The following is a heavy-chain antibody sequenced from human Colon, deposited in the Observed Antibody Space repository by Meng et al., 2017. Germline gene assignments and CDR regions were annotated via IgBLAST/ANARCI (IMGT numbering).Heavy chain of an antibody. V-gene: IGHV4-31*01. D-gene: IGHD1-26*01. CDR3: ARGSGTLRHFDY. CDR2: VSHTGST. CDR1: GGSISNGFFF. Sequence: QVQLRASGPGLVKPSQTLSLTCTVSGGSISNGFFFWSWLRQHPLKGLEWIGSVSHTGSTSYNPSIQSLVTISRDTPKNQFSLNLTSVTAADTAVYFCARGSGTLRHFDYWGQGTLVTVSS. J-gene: IGHJ4*02.